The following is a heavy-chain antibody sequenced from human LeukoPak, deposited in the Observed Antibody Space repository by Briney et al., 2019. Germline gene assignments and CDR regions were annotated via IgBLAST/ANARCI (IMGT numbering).Heavy chain of an antibody. CDR1: GGSFSGYY. J-gene: IGHJ3*02. CDR2: INHSGST. V-gene: IGHV4-34*01. Sequence: SETLSLTCAVYGGSFSGYYWSWIRQPPGKGLEWIGEINHSGSTNYNPSLKSRVTISVDTSKNQFSLKLSSVTAADTAVYYCASSAVYAGDDAFDIWGQGTMVTVSS. D-gene: IGHD2-8*01. CDR3: ASSAVYAGDDAFDI.